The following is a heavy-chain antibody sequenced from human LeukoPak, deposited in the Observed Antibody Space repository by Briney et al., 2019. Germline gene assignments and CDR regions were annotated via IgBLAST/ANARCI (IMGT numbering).Heavy chain of an antibody. D-gene: IGHD7-27*01. V-gene: IGHV3-23*01. J-gene: IGHJ4*02. CDR3: AIDPNWGTHS. Sequence: GGSLRLSCAASGFTFSTYTMYWVRHPPGKRLEWVSIIGDNGGGIHYADSVKGRFTISRDNFKNALYLQMNSLRVEDTAVYYCAIDPNWGTHSWGQGVLVTVSS. CDR2: IGDNGGGI. CDR1: GFTFSTYT.